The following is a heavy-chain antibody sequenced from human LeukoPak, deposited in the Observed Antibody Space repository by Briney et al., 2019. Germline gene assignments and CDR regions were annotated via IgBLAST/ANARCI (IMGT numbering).Heavy chain of an antibody. Sequence: SETLSLTCTVSGYSISSGYYWDWIRQPPGKGLEWIGGIYHSGSTYYNPSLKSRVTISVDTSKNQFSLKLSSVTAADTAVYYCASWRIYCSGGSCLDYWGQGTLVTVSS. D-gene: IGHD2-15*01. J-gene: IGHJ4*02. CDR1: GYSISSGYY. CDR2: IYHSGST. V-gene: IGHV4-38-2*02. CDR3: ASWRIYCSGGSCLDY.